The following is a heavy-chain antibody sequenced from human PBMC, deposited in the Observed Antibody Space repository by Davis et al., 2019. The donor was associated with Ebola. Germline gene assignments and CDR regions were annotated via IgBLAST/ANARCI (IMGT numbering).Heavy chain of an antibody. V-gene: IGHV6-1*01. CDR3: ARLAWRPKGFDY. CDR2: TYYTSNWYN. CDR1: GDSVSSKSAA. D-gene: IGHD3-3*01. J-gene: IGHJ4*02. Sequence: HSQTLSLTSAISGDSVSSKSAAWTWLRQSPSRGLEWLGRTYYTSNWYNDYALSVKSRITINPDTSKNQFSLQLNSVTPEDTAVYYCARLAWRPKGFDYWGQGTLVTVSS.